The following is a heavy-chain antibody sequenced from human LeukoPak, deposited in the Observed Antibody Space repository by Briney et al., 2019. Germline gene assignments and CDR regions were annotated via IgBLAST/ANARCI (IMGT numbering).Heavy chain of an antibody. D-gene: IGHD3-10*02. CDR1: GGSISSYY. CDR2: IYYSGST. J-gene: IGHJ5*02. Sequence: PSETLSLTCTVSGGSISSYYWSWIRQPPGKGLEWIGYIYYSGSTNYNPSLKSRVTISVDTSKNQFSLKLSSVTAADTAVYYCARTMSRDRFDPWGQGTLVTVSS. CDR3: ARTMSRDRFDP. V-gene: IGHV4-59*01.